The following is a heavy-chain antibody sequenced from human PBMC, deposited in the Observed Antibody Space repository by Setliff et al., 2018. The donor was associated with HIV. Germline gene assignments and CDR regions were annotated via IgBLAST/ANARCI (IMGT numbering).Heavy chain of an antibody. CDR3: ARRGAVASPPPL. Sequence: SETLSLTCVVSGDSIRTGAYYWGWIRQPPGKSLQYIGSIYYSGSAFYNPSLKSRVSMSIDTSKNQFSLRLNSVTTADTAVYFCARRGAVASPPPLWGQGTLVTVSS. V-gene: IGHV4-39*07. CDR1: GDSIRTGAYY. J-gene: IGHJ4*02. D-gene: IGHD6-19*01. CDR2: IYYSGSA.